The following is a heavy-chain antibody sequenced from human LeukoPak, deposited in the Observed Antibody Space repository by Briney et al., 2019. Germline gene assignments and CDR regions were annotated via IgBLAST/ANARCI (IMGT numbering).Heavy chain of an antibody. V-gene: IGHV3-23*01. Sequence: GGSLRLSCAVSGFAFGSEAMSWVRQSPARGLEWVASISPGGGTTYYADYVKGRFTISRDNSNNTLYVQMNSLRAEDTAVYYAKVRSGSANWALRIFDNWGQGTLVTVSS. J-gene: IGHJ4*02. CDR2: ISPGGGTT. D-gene: IGHD1-1*01. CDR3: AKVRSGSANWALRIFDN. CDR1: GFAFGSEA.